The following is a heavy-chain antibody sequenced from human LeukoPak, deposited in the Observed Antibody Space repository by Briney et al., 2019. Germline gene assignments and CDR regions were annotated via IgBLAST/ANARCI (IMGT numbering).Heavy chain of an antibody. Sequence: GGSLRLSCAASGFTFSSYAMSWVRQAPGKGLEWVSAISGSGGSTYYADSVKGRFTISRDNSKNTLYLQMNSLRAEDTAVYYCAKQASRAMVRGVLTPDYWGQGTLVTVSS. V-gene: IGHV3-23*01. CDR2: ISGSGGST. CDR1: GFTFSSYA. J-gene: IGHJ4*02. D-gene: IGHD3-10*01. CDR3: AKQASRAMVRGVLTPDY.